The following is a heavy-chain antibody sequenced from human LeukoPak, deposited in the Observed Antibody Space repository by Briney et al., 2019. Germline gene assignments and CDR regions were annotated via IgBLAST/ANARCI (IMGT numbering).Heavy chain of an antibody. V-gene: IGHV3-23*01. J-gene: IGHJ6*02. D-gene: IGHD6-19*01. CDR1: GFTFSSYA. CDR2: ISGSGGST. Sequence: GGSLRLSCAVSGFTFSSYAMHWVRQAPGKGLEWVSAISGSGGSTYYADSVKGRFTISRDNSKNTLYLQMNSLRAEDTAVYYCAKAFSSGWYEEESYYYYGMDVWGQGTTVTVSS. CDR3: AKAFSSGWYEEESYYYYGMDV.